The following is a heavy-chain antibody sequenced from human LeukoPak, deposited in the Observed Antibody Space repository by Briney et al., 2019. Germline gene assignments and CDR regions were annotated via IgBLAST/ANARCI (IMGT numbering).Heavy chain of an antibody. V-gene: IGHV3-9*03. D-gene: IGHD5-12*01. CDR1: GFTFSSYA. CDR3: AKDMSYGGYSGYDY. J-gene: IGHJ4*02. CDR2: IRWNSNSI. Sequence: GGSLRLSCAASGFTFSSYAMHWVRQAPGKGLEWVSGIRWNSNSIAYADSVKGRFTISRDNAKNSLYLHMNSLRAEDMALYYCAKDMSYGGYSGYDYGGQGTLVTVSS.